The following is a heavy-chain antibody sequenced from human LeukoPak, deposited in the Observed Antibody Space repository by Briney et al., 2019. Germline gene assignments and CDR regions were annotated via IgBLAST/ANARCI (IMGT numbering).Heavy chain of an antibody. CDR3: ARDIRYCSGGSCYYYYGMDV. CDR2: ISYDGSNK. Sequence: GGSLRLSCAASGFTFSSYAMHWVRQAPGKGLEWVAVISYDGSNKYYADSVKGRFTISRDNSKNTLYLQMNSLRAEDTAVYYCARDIRYCSGGSCYYYYGMDVWGQGTTVTVSS. J-gene: IGHJ6*02. V-gene: IGHV3-30*14. D-gene: IGHD2-15*01. CDR1: GFTFSSYA.